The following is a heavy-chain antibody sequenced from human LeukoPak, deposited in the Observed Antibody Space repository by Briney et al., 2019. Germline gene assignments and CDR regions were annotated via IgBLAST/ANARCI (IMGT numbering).Heavy chain of an antibody. CDR2: IYTSGST. V-gene: IGHV4-4*08. Sequence: PSETLSLTCTVSGGSISSYYWSWIRQPPGKGLEWIGRIYTSGSTNYNPSLKSRVTISVDTSKNQFSLKLSSVTAADTAVYYCAREDGREVLQYFDYWGQGTLVTVSS. CDR3: AREDGREVLQYFDY. CDR1: GGSISSYY. J-gene: IGHJ4*02. D-gene: IGHD1-14*01.